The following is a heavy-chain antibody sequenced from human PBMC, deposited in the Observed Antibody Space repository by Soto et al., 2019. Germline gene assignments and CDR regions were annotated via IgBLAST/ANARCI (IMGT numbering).Heavy chain of an antibody. Sequence: PGGSLRLSCGASGFTFVSYAMTWVRQAPGKWLEWVLDIIDIGASTYYADSVKCRFTISRDNSKSTLYLQMNSLRAEDTALYYYAKGRSYYYYYGVDVWGQGTTVTVSS. CDR3: AKGRSYYYYYGVDV. CDR2: IIDIGAST. CDR1: GFTFVSYA. V-gene: IGHV3-23*01. J-gene: IGHJ6*02.